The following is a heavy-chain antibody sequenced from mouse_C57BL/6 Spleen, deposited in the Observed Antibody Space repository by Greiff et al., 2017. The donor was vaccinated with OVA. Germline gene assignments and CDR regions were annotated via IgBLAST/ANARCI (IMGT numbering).Heavy chain of an antibody. D-gene: IGHD3-3*01. Sequence: QVQLQQPGAELVKPGASVKLSCKASGYTFTSYWMHWVKQRPGQGLEWIGMIHPNSGSTNYNEKFKSKATLTVDKSSSTAYMQLSSLTSEDSAVYYCATGRGTLYWYFDVWGTGTTVTVSS. J-gene: IGHJ1*03. CDR1: GYTFTSYW. CDR3: ATGRGTLYWYFDV. CDR2: IHPNSGST. V-gene: IGHV1-64*01.